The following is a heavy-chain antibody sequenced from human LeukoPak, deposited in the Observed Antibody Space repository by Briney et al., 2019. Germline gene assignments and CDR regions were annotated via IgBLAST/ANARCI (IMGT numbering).Heavy chain of an antibody. V-gene: IGHV3-53*01. CDR3: ARDNAPAGAGLDY. D-gene: IGHD2-2*01. CDR2: IYTGGLT. Sequence: PGGSLRLSCAASGFTVSSNHMTWVRQAPGKGLEWVSEIYTGGLTFYADSVTGRFTISRDNSKNTVYLQMNSLGVEDTARYYCARDNAPAGAGLDYWGQGTLVTVSS. CDR1: GFTVSSNH. J-gene: IGHJ4*02.